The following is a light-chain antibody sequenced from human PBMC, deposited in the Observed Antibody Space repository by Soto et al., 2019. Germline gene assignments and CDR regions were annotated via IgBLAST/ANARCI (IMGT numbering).Light chain of an antibody. V-gene: IGLV1-47*01. CDR3: ATWDDNLSGVV. CDR2: RSH. J-gene: IGLJ3*02. Sequence: QSVLTQPPSASGTPGQRVTISCSGSSSNIGINTVNWYQQLPGTAPKLLIYRSHERPSGVPDRFSGSKAGTSASLAISGLRSEDEADYSCATWDDNLSGVVFGGGTKLTVL. CDR1: SSNIGINT.